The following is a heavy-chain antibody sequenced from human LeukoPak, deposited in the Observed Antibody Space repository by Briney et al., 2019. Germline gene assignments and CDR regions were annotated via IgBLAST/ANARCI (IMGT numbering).Heavy chain of an antibody. CDR1: GFTFSSYG. V-gene: IGHV3-30*02. CDR3: AKFTVPAAILDY. D-gene: IGHD2-2*01. J-gene: IGHJ4*02. CDR2: IRYDGSNK. Sequence: GGSLRLSCAASGFTFSSYGMHWVRQAPGKGLEWVAFIRYDGSNKYYADSVKGRFTISRDNSKNTLYLQMNSLRAEDTAVHYCAKFTVPAAILDYWGQGTLVTVSS.